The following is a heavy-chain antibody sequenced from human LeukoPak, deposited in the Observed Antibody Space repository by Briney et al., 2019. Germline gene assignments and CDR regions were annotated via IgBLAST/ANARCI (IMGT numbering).Heavy chain of an antibody. CDR1: GGSIGSYY. CDR3: ARDGVAGGFDY. Sequence: SETLSLTCTVSGGSIGSYYWNWIRQAPGKGLEWIGYIHYSGSTNHNSSLKSRVTISVDTFKNQYSLELSSVTAADTAVYYCARDGVAGGFDYWGQGTLVTVSS. V-gene: IGHV4-59*01. J-gene: IGHJ4*02. D-gene: IGHD6-19*01. CDR2: IHYSGST.